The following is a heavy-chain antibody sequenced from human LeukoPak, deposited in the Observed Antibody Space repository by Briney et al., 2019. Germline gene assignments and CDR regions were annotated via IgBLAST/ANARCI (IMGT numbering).Heavy chain of an antibody. CDR1: GYTFTSYG. V-gene: IGHV1-18*01. Sequence: AASVKVPCKASGYTFTSYGISWVRQAPGQGLEWMGWISAYNGNTNYAQKLQGRVTMTTDTSTSTAYMELRSLRSDDTAVYYCARDTYDYGDYVATYYYGMDVWGQGTTVTVSS. CDR2: ISAYNGNT. D-gene: IGHD4-17*01. J-gene: IGHJ6*02. CDR3: ARDTYDYGDYVATYYYGMDV.